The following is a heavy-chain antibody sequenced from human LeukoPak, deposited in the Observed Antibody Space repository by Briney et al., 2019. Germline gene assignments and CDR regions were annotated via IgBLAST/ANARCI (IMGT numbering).Heavy chain of an antibody. J-gene: IGHJ4*02. CDR2: ISSNGGST. CDR3: VKSGRLYCSGGSCYSDY. V-gene: IGHV3-64D*06. CDR1: GFTFSSYA. D-gene: IGHD2-15*01. Sequence: PGGSLRLYCSASGFTFSSYAMHWVRQAPGKGLEYVSAISSNGGSTYYADSVKGRFTISRDNSKSTLYLQMSSLRAEDTAVYYSVKSGRLYCSGGSCYSDYWGQGTLVTVSS.